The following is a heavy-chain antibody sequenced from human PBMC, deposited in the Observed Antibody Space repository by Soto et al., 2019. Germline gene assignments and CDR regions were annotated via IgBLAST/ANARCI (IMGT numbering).Heavy chain of an antibody. D-gene: IGHD4-17*01. CDR1: GFTFSSYG. CDR3: AVLGGGYGDYPSRYYYYGMDV. V-gene: IGHV3-33*01. J-gene: IGHJ6*02. Sequence: PGGSLRLSCAASGFTFSSYGMHWVRQAPGKGLEWVAVIWYDGSNKYYADSVKGRFTISRDNSKNTLYLQMNSLRAEDAAVYYCAVLGGGYGDYPSRYYYYGMDVWGQGTTVTVSS. CDR2: IWYDGSNK.